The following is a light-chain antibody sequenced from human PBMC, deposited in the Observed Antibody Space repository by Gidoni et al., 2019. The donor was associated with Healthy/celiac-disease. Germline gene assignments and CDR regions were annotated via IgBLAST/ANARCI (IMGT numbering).Light chain of an antibody. CDR3: QQRSNWPMCS. CDR2: DAS. J-gene: IGKJ2*04. Sequence: EIVLTQSPATLSLSPGERATLSCRASQIVSSYLAWYQQKPGQAPRLLIYDASNGATGIPAGFSGSGSGTDFTLTISSLEPEDVAVYYCQQRSNWPMCSFGQGTKLEIK. V-gene: IGKV3-11*01. CDR1: QIVSSY.